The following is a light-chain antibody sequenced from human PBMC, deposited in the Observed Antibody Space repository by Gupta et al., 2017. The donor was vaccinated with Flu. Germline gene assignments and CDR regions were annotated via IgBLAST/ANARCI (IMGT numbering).Light chain of an antibody. CDR1: QSVSSN. CDR3: QQYNDWPA. CDR2: GAS. J-gene: IGKJ1*01. V-gene: IGKV3-15*01. Sequence: EIVMTQSPATLSVSPGERATLSCRASQSVSSNLAWYQQKRGQAPRLLIYGASISATGIPARCIGSGSGREFTLTISSLQSEDFAVYHCQQYNDWPAFGQGTKVEIK.